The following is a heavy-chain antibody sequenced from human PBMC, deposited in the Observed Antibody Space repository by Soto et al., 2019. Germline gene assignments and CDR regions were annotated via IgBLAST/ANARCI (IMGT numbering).Heavy chain of an antibody. J-gene: IGHJ3*02. CDR3: ARGRGGWFINQLLNAFDI. Sequence: PSETLSLTCTVSGGSISSYYWSWIRQPPGKGLEWTGYIYYSGSTNYNPSLKSRVTISVDTSKNQFSLKLSSVTAADTAVYYCARGRGGWFINQLLNAFDIWGQGTMVTVSS. V-gene: IGHV4-59*01. D-gene: IGHD2-2*01. CDR2: IYYSGST. CDR1: GGSISSYY.